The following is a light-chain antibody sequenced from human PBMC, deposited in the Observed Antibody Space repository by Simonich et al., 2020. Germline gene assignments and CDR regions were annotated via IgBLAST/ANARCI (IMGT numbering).Light chain of an antibody. CDR3: QSYDSSNHRGV. V-gene: IGLV6-57*03. Sequence: NFMLTQPHSVSESPGKTVTISCTRSSGNIASNYVQWYQQRPGRAPTTVIYEDNQRPSGVPDRFSGSIDSSSNSASLIISGLKTEDEADYYCQSYDSSNHRGVFGGGTKLTVL. CDR2: EDN. CDR1: SGNIASNY. J-gene: IGLJ2*01.